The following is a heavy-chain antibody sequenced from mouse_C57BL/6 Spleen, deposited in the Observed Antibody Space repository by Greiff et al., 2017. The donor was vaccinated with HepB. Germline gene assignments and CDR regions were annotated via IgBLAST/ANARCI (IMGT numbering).Heavy chain of an antibody. V-gene: IGHV1-26*01. CDR1: GYTFTDYY. CDR3: ARYYDYDGGFDY. D-gene: IGHD2-4*01. CDR2: INPNNGGT. J-gene: IGHJ2*01. Sequence: EVMLQQSGPELVKPGASVKISCKASGYTFTDYYMNWVKQSHGKSLEWIGDINPNNGGTSYNQKFKGKATLTVDKSSSTAYMELRSLTSEDSAVYYCARYYDYDGGFDYWGQGTTLTVSS.